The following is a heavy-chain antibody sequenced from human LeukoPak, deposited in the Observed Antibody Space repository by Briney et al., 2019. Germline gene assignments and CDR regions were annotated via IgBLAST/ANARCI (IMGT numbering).Heavy chain of an antibody. CDR3: ASNGGSGSYFYFDY. V-gene: IGHV3-23*01. D-gene: IGHD3-10*01. Sequence: PGGSLRLSCAASGFTFSIHGMNWVRQAPGKGLEWVSGIGASGSHTYFADSVKGRFSISRDNSKNTLYLQMNSLRAEDTAVYYCASNGGSGSYFYFDYWGQGTLVTVSS. CDR2: IGASGSHT. CDR1: GFTFSIHG. J-gene: IGHJ4*02.